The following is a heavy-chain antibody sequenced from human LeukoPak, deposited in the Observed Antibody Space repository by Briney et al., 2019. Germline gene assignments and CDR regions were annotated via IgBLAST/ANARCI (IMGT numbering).Heavy chain of an antibody. CDR2: ISAYNGNT. Sequence: ASVKVSCKASGYTFTSYGISWVRQAPGQGLEWMGWISAYNGNTNYAQKLQGRVTMTTDTSTSTAYMELRSLRSDDTAVYYCARDRYSSGWTGKDAFDIWGQGTMVTVPS. D-gene: IGHD6-19*01. V-gene: IGHV1-18*04. CDR1: GYTFTSYG. CDR3: ARDRYSSGWTGKDAFDI. J-gene: IGHJ3*02.